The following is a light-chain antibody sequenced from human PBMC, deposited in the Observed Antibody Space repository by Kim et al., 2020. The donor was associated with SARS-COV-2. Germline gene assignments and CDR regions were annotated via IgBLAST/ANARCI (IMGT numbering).Light chain of an antibody. CDR3: QQYGSSPAT. V-gene: IGKV3-20*01. Sequence: SPGERAALSCRASQPITSNSLAWYQRKPGQAPRLLIYGASSSATGISDRVSGSGSGTDFTLTISRLEPEDFAVYYCQQYGSSPATFGQGTKVEIK. CDR2: GAS. J-gene: IGKJ1*01. CDR1: QPITSNS.